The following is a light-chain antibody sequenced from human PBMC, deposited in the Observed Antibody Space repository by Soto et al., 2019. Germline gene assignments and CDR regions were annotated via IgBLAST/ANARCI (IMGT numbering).Light chain of an antibody. J-gene: IGKJ1*01. V-gene: IGKV3-11*01. CDR2: DAS. CDR1: QSVSNY. Sequence: ESVLTQSPATLSVSPGERAALSCRASQSVSNYLAWYQQRPGQAPRLLIYDASNRATGIPARFSGSGSGTDFTLTISGLEPEDFAVYYCQQYGSSGTFGQGTKVDIK. CDR3: QQYGSSGT.